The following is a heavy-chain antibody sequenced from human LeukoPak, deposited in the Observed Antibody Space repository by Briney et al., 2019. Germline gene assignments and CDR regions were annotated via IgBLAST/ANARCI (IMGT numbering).Heavy chain of an antibody. Sequence: SQTLSLTCTVSGGSISSGGYYWSWIRQPPGKGLEWIGYIYHSGSTYYNPSLKSRVTISVDRSKNQFSLKLSSVTAADTAVYYCAREPSLGTFDYWGQGTLVTVSS. CDR1: GGSISSGGYY. CDR2: IYHSGST. D-gene: IGHD7-27*01. V-gene: IGHV4-30-2*01. CDR3: AREPSLGTFDY. J-gene: IGHJ4*02.